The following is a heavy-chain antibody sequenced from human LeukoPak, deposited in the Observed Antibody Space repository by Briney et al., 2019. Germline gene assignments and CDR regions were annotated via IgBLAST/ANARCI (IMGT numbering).Heavy chain of an antibody. D-gene: IGHD4-11*01. CDR1: GFSFSGYS. V-gene: IGHV3-48*01. Sequence: PLGSLRLSCAASGFSFSGYSMNWVRQAPGKGLEWVSYISWSSSSIYYADSVKGRFTVSRDNAKNSLYLQMNSLSAEDTAVYYCARAQKYSYDAFDIWGQGTMVTVSS. CDR3: ARAQKYSYDAFDI. CDR2: ISWSSSSI. J-gene: IGHJ3*02.